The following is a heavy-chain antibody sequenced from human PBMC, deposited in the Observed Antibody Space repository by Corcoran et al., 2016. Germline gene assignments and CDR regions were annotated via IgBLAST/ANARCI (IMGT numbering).Heavy chain of an antibody. D-gene: IGHD3-3*01. J-gene: IGHJ6*02. CDR1: GFTFSDAW. CDR2: IKSKTDGGTT. CDR3: AADPDVLRVLEGPLGRDDYYGMDV. Sequence: EVQLVESGGGLVKPGGSLRLSCAASGFTFSDAWMNWVRQAPGKGLEWVGRIKSKTDGGTTDYAAPVKGRFTISRDDPKNTLYLQMNSLTTEDTAVYYCAADPDVLRVLEGPLGRDDYYGMDVWGQGTTVTVSS. V-gene: IGHV3-15*07.